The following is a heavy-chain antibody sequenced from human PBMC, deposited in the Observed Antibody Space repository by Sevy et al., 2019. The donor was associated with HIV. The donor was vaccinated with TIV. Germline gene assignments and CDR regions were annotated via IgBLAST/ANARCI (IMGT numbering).Heavy chain of an antibody. J-gene: IGHJ5*02. V-gene: IGHV3-7*01. CDR2: IRPDGSDK. D-gene: IGHD1-26*01. CDR3: ARGVGLDR. Sequence: GGSLRLSCEASGFTFSPYWMTWVRQAPGKGLEWVANIRPDGSDKYYVDSVKGRFTISRDNAKNSLYLQMNSLRADDTAMWDCARGVGLDRWGQGALVTVSS. CDR1: GFTFSPYW.